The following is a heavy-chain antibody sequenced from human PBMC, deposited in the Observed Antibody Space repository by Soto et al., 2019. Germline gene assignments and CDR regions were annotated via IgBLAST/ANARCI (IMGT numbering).Heavy chain of an antibody. Sequence: QITLKESGPPLVKPTQTLTLTCTFSGFSLSTSGVGVGWIRQPPGKALEWLALIYWDDDKRYSPSLKSRLTITKDNSQNLVARTMSHIDPVDTATYYFAHRGRYFDWFQPGAFDPWGQGTLVTVSS. D-gene: IGHD3-9*01. CDR2: IYWDDDK. J-gene: IGHJ5*02. CDR3: AHRGRYFDWFQPGAFDP. V-gene: IGHV2-5*02. CDR1: GFSLSTSGVG.